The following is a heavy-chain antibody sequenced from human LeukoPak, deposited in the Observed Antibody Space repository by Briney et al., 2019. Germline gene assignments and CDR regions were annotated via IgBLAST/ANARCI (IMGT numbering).Heavy chain of an antibody. Sequence: SVKVSCKASGYTFTSYDINWVRGATGPGLEWVGWMNPNSRNTGYAQKFQERGTMTRNTSISKTSMELSSLRADETAGFYCCRGHGGGSPLDYWGQGTLDTVSS. J-gene: IGHJ4*02. CDR1: GYTFTSYD. D-gene: IGHD2-15*01. CDR2: MNPNSRNT. V-gene: IGHV1-8*01. CDR3: CRGHGGGSPLDY.